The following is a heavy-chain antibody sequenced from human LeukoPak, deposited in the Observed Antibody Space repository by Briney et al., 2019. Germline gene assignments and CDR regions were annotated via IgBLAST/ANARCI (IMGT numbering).Heavy chain of an antibody. Sequence: SETLSLTCAVDGGSFSGYYWTWIRQPPGKGLEWIGEINHRGDTKSHTSLRSRVTLSVDPSDKQFSLRLTSVTAADTAVYFCARGHSTSGLDFWGQGALVSVSS. CDR1: GGSFSGYY. D-gene: IGHD1-26*01. CDR3: ARGHSTSGLDF. CDR2: INHRGDT. V-gene: IGHV4-34*01. J-gene: IGHJ4*02.